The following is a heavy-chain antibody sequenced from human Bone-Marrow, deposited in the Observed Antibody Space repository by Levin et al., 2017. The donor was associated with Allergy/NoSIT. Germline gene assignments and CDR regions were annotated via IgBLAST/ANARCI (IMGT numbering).Heavy chain of an antibody. Sequence: GGSLRLSCAASGFIFSSYGMHWVRQAPGKGLEWVALISYDGYDKYYADSVKGRFSISRDNSKNTLYVQMNGLRADDTAVYYCARGRDNYGSGSYFLDYWGQGTLVTVSS. CDR1: GFIFSSYG. V-gene: IGHV3-30*03. D-gene: IGHD3-10*01. CDR2: ISYDGYDK. J-gene: IGHJ4*02. CDR3: ARGRDNYGSGSYFLDY.